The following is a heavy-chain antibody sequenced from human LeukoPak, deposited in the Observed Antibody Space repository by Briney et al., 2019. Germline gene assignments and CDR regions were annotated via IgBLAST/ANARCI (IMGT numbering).Heavy chain of an antibody. CDR2: IYYSGST. CDR1: GGSISSYY. CDR3: ARDGSKVGATLYYYYGMDV. Sequence: PSETLSLTCTVSGGSISSYYWSWIRQPPGKGLEWIGYIYYSGSTNYNPSRKSRVTISVDTSKNQFSLKLSSVTAADTAVYYCARDGSKVGATLYYYYGMDVGGQGTTVTVSS. D-gene: IGHD1-26*01. J-gene: IGHJ6*02. V-gene: IGHV4-59*01.